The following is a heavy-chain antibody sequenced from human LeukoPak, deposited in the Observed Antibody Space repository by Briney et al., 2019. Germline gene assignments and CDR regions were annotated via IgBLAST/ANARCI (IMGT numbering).Heavy chain of an antibody. CDR1: GYTFTGYY. J-gene: IGHJ3*02. D-gene: IGHD1-26*01. CDR2: INPNSGGT. CDR3: AREKTLIVGATTDAFDI. V-gene: IGHV1-2*02. Sequence: ASVKVSCKASGYTFTGYYMHWVRQALGQGLGWMGWINPNSGGTNYAQKFQGRVSMTRDTSISTAYMELSRLRSDDTAVYYCAREKTLIVGATTDAFDIWGQGTMVTVSS.